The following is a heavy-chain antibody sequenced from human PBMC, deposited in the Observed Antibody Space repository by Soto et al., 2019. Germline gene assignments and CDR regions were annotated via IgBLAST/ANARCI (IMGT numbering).Heavy chain of an antibody. Sequence: QVHLQESGPGLVKPSETLSLLCTVSGVSVSSRGFYWSWIRQSPERGLEWVGYIAYSGTTNYNPSLNSRVTISVDTSNNQFSLRLSSVTAADTAVYFCARDYITHPNYHFDYWGQGTRVTVSS. D-gene: IGHD1-20*01. CDR2: IAYSGTT. V-gene: IGHV4-61*08. J-gene: IGHJ4*02. CDR1: GVSVSSRGFY. CDR3: ARDYITHPNYHFDY.